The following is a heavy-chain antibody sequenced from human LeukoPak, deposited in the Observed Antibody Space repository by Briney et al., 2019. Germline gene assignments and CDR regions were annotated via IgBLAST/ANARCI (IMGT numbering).Heavy chain of an antibody. D-gene: IGHD2-2*01. CDR3: VRIYCTSTSCYGESYYGMDV. J-gene: IGHJ6*02. CDR2: ISYSGST. CDR1: GGSISSSSHS. Sequence: KPSETLSLTCTVSGGSISSSSHSWGGIRQPPGKGLEWIGSISYSGSTYYNPSLKTRVTMSVDTSENQFSLKLSSVTAADSTVYYCVRIYCTSTSCYGESYYGMDVWGQGTTVTVSS. V-gene: IGHV4-39*01.